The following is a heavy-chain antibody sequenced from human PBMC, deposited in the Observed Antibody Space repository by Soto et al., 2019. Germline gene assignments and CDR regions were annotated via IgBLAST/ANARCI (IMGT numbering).Heavy chain of an antibody. V-gene: IGHV1-24*01. D-gene: IGHD3-3*01. CDR2: FDPEDGET. J-gene: IGHJ6*02. CDR3: ATDLQRARYDFWSGYLYGMDV. CDR1: GYTLTELS. Sequence: ASVKVSCKVSGYTLTELSMHWVRQAPGKGLEWMGGFDPEDGETIYAQKFQGRVTMTEDTSTDTAYMELSSLRSEDTAVYYCATDLQRARYDFWSGYLYGMDVWG.